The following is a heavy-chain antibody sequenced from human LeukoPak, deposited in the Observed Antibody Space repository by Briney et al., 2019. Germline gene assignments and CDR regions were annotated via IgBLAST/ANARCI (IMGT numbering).Heavy chain of an antibody. CDR2: ISAYNGNT. J-gene: IGHJ4*02. D-gene: IGHD3-22*01. CDR1: GYTFTSYG. CDR3: ASRLDSSGYHFDY. Sequence: ASVKVSCKASGYTFTSYGISWVRQAPGQGLEWMGWISAYNGNTNYAQKLQGRVTMTTDTSTSTAYTELRSLRSDDTAVYYCASRLDSSGYHFDYWGQGTLVTVSS. V-gene: IGHV1-18*01.